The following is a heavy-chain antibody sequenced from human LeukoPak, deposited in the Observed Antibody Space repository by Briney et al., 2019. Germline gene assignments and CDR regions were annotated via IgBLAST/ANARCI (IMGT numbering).Heavy chain of an antibody. D-gene: IGHD3-3*01. CDR1: GGSISSHY. J-gene: IGHJ4*02. CDR2: IYYSGST. Sequence: PSETLSLTCTVSGGSISSHYWSWIRQPPGKGLEWIGYIYYSGSTNYNPSLKSRVTISVDTSKNQFSLKLSSVTAADTAVYYCARGYYDFWSGHFDYWGQGTLVTVSS. CDR3: ARGYYDFWSGHFDY. V-gene: IGHV4-59*11.